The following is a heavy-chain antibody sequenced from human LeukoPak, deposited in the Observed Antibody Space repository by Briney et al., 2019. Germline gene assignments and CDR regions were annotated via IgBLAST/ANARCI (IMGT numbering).Heavy chain of an antibody. CDR3: TRSWLRLMQLPFWFDY. V-gene: IGHV3-49*03. CDR1: GFTFGDYA. Sequence: PGGSLRLSCTASGFTFGDYAMSWFRQAPGKGLEWVGFIRSKAYGGTTEYAASVKGRFTISRDDSKSIAYLQMNSLKTEDTAVYYCTRSWLRLMQLPFWFDYWGQGTLVTVSS. D-gene: IGHD5-12*01. J-gene: IGHJ4*02. CDR2: IRSKAYGGTT.